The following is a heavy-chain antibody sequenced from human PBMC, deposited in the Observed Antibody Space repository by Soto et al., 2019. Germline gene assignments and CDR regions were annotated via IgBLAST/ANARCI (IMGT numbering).Heavy chain of an antibody. CDR1: GFTFNRYA. D-gene: IGHD2-2*01. CDR2: ISASDGNI. CDR3: AKDFRRYTSTGSDY. J-gene: IGHJ4*02. V-gene: IGHV3-23*01. Sequence: GGSLRLSCVACGFTFNRYAMSWVRQAPGMGLEWVSVISASDGNIHYADSVRGRFTISRDNSKDTLYLEMNSLRAEDTATYYCAKDFRRYTSTGSDYWGLGTLVTVSS.